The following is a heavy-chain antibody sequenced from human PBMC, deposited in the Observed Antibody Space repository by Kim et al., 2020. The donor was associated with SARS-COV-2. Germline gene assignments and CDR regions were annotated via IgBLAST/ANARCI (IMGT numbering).Heavy chain of an antibody. CDR1: GFTFSSYW. D-gene: IGHD3-22*01. V-gene: IGHV3-74*01. CDR3: ARDTYYYDSSGYYYNAFDI. CDR2: INSDGSST. J-gene: IGHJ3*02. Sequence: GGSLRLSCAASGFTFSSYWMHWVRQAPGKGLVWVSRINSDGSSTSYADSVKGRFTISRDNAKNTLYLQMNSLRAEDTAVYYCARDTYYYDSSGYYYNAFDIWGQGTMVTVSS.